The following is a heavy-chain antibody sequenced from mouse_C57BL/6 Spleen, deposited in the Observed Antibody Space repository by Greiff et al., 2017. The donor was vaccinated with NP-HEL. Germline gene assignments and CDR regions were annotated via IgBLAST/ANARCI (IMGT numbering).Heavy chain of an antibody. V-gene: IGHV1-15*01. CDR3: TRRNSNYLYYAMDY. CDR1: GYTFTDYE. D-gene: IGHD2-5*01. J-gene: IGHJ4*01. Sequence: VQLQQSGAELVRPGASVTLSCKASGYTFTDYEMHWVKQTPVHGLEWIGAIDPETGGTAYNQKFKGKAILTADKSSSTAYMELRSLTSEDSAVYYCTRRNSNYLYYAMDYWGQGTSVTVSS. CDR2: IDPETGGT.